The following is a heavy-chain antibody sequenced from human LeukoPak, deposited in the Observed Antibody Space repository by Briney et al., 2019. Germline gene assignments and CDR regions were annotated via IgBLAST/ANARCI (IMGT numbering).Heavy chain of an antibody. CDR3: AELGITMIGGV. D-gene: IGHD3-10*02. CDR2: IKQDGSEK. V-gene: IGHV3-7*01. J-gene: IGHJ6*04. Sequence: GGSLRLSCVASGFTFSDYYMSWVRQPPGKGLEWVANIKQDGSEKYYVDSVKGRFTISRDKAKNSLFLQMNSLRAEDTAVYYCAELGITMIGGVWGKGTTVTISS. CDR1: GFTFSDYY.